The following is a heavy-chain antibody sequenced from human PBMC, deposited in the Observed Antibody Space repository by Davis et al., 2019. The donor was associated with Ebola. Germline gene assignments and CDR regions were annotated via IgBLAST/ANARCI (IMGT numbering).Heavy chain of an antibody. CDR1: GFTFSSYS. J-gene: IGHJ4*02. Sequence: GESLKISCAASGFTFSSYSMNWVRQAPGKGLEWVSYISSSSSTIYYEDSVKGRFTISRDNAKNSLYLQMNSLRDEDTAVYYCARGPMKGGNDLSYWGQGTLVTVSS. CDR3: ARGPMKGGNDLSY. D-gene: IGHD5-12*01. CDR2: ISSSSSTI. V-gene: IGHV3-48*02.